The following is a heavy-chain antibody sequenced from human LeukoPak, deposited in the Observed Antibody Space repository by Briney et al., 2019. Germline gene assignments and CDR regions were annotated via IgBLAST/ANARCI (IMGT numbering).Heavy chain of an antibody. D-gene: IGHD1-26*01. CDR2: IYPGDSDT. CDR1: GYRFTSYW. V-gene: IGHV5-51*01. J-gene: IGHJ4*02. CDR3: ARHLGGELRFDY. Sequence: GGSLKISWKGSGYRFTSYWIGGVRQLPGKGLEGMGIIYPGDSDTRYSPSFQGQVTISADKSISTAYLQWSSLKASDTAMYYCARHLGGELRFDYWGQGTLVTVSS.